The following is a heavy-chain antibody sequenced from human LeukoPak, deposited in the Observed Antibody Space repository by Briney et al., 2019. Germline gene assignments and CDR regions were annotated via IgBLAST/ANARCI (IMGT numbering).Heavy chain of an antibody. CDR3: AKRFDSSGYSPSHD. D-gene: IGHD3-22*01. Sequence: GGSLRLSCAASGFAFSSHWMNWVRQAPGRGLEWVSSVSGPGGSANYADSVKGRFTISRDNFKNTLYLQMDSLRAEDTAVYYCAKRFDSSGYSPSHDWGQGTLVTVSS. CDR2: VSGPGGSA. V-gene: IGHV3-23*01. CDR1: GFAFSSHW. J-gene: IGHJ4*02.